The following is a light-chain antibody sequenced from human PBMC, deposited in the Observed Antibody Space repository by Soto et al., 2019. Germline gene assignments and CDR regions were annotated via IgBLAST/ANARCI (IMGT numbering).Light chain of an antibody. V-gene: IGLV2-14*01. Sequence: QSALTQPASVSGSPGQSITISCTGTSSDVGGYNYVSWYQQHPGKAPKLMIYEVSNRPSGASNRFSGSQAGNTASLTISGLHAEDDADYYCSSYTSSRNVVFGGGTKLTVL. J-gene: IGLJ2*01. CDR1: SSDVGGYNY. CDR2: EVS. CDR3: SSYTSSRNVV.